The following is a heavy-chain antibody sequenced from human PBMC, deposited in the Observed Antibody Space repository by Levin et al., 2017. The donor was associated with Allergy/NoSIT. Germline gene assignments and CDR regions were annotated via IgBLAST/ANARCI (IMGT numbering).Heavy chain of an antibody. V-gene: IGHV1-2*02. CDR2: INPKTGGT. CDR1: GYTFTGYY. D-gene: IGHD6-13*01. Sequence: PGGSLRLSCKASGYTFTGYYMHWVRQAPGQGLEWMGWINPKTGGTNYAQKFLGRVTMTRGTSISTAYMELNRLTSDDTAVYYCARGLSGYSTAWFDPWGQGTLVTVSS. CDR3: ARGLSGYSTAWFDP. J-gene: IGHJ5*02.